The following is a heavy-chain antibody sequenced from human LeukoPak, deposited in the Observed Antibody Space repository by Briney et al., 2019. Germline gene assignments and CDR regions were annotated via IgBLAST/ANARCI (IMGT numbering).Heavy chain of an antibody. CDR3: ARKIRFLEWLYYYYYGMDV. V-gene: IGHV1-8*01. Sequence: ASVKVSCKASGYTFTSYDINWVRQATGQGLEWMGWMNPNSGNTGYAQKFQGRVTMTRNTSISTAYMELSRLRSEDTAVYYCARKIRFLEWLYYYYYGMDVWGQGTTVTVSS. D-gene: IGHD3-3*01. J-gene: IGHJ6*02. CDR2: MNPNSGNT. CDR1: GYTFTSYD.